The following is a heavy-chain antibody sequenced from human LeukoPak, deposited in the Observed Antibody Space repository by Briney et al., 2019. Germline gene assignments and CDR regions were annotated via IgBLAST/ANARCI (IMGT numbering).Heavy chain of an antibody. CDR2: IYYSGST. CDR3: AVGELTWDY. CDR1: GFTFSNYA. D-gene: IGHD3-10*01. J-gene: IGHJ4*02. Sequence: GSLRLSCAASGFTFSNYAMCWIRQPPGKGLEWIGSIYYSGSTYYNPSLKSRVTISVDTSKNQFSLKLSSVTAADTAVYYCAVGELTWDYWGQGTLVTVSS. V-gene: IGHV4-39*01.